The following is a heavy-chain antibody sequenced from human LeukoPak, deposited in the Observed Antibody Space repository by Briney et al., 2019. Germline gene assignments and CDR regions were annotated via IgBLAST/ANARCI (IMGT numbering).Heavy chain of an antibody. J-gene: IGHJ4*02. CDR3: TTERPYFDN. CDR1: GFTFSDAW. CDR2: IKSKTHGGTT. Sequence: PGGSLRLSCAASGFTFSDAWVSWVRQAPRKGLEWVGRIKSKTHGGTTQYAAPVKGRFTISRDDSKTTVYLQMNSLKSEDAAMYYCTTERPYFDNWGQGTLVTVSS. V-gene: IGHV3-15*01.